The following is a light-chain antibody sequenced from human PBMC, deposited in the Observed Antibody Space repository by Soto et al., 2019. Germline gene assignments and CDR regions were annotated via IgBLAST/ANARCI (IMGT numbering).Light chain of an antibody. CDR3: QKYNNWPPIT. CDR2: GAS. CDR1: QSVSSN. J-gene: IGKJ5*01. Sequence: EIVMTQSPATLSVSPGERATLSCRASQSVSSNLAWYQQKPGQAHRLLIYGASTRATGITARFSGSGSGTEFTLNISSMQSEDFAVYYCQKYNNWPPITFGQGTRLEIK. V-gene: IGKV3-15*01.